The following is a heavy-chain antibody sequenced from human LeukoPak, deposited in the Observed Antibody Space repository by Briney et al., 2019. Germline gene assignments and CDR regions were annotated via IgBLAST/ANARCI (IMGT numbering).Heavy chain of an antibody. CDR2: ISGGGSST. J-gene: IGHJ6*02. CDR3: AQSGGMDV. Sequence: GGSLRLSCAASGFTFSRFWMHWVRQVPGKGLVWVSHISGGGSSTSYADSVKGRFTISRDNSKNTLYLQMNSLRAEDTAVYYCAQSGGMDVWGQGTTATVSS. V-gene: IGHV3-74*01. CDR1: GFTFSRFW.